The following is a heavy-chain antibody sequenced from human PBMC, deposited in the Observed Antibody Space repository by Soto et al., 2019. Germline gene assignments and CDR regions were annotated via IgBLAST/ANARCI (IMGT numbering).Heavy chain of an antibody. V-gene: IGHV3-23*01. CDR3: ANRNYYAKSGYTYPYFDF. CDR2: ISGSGAST. CDR1: GFTFSKYD. Sequence: GGSLRLSCEASGFTFSKYDMTWVRQAPGKGLDWVSTISGSGASTYYADSAKGRFTISRDNSKNTFYLQMNSLRVEDTAVYYCANRNYYAKSGYTYPYFDFWGQGSLVTVSS. D-gene: IGHD3-22*01. J-gene: IGHJ4*02.